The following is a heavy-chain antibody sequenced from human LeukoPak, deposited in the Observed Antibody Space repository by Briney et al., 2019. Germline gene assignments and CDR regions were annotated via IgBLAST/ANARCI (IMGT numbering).Heavy chain of an antibody. D-gene: IGHD5-18*01. CDR1: GFTFDDYG. V-gene: IGHV3-20*04. CDR2: INWNGGST. J-gene: IGHJ4*02. CDR3: ARDPVDTAMDPFDY. Sequence: GGSLRLSCAASGFTFDDYGMSWVRQAPGKGLEWVSGINWNGGSTGYADSVKGRFTISRDNAKNSLYLQMNSLRAEDTALYYCARDPVDTAMDPFDYWGQGTLVTVSS.